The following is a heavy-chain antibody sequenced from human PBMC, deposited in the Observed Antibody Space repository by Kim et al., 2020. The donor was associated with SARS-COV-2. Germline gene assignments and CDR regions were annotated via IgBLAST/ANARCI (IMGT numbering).Heavy chain of an antibody. Sequence: GGSLRLSCAASGFTVSSNYMSWVRQAPGKGLEWVSVIYSGGSTYYADSVKGRFTISRDNSKNTLYLQMNSLRAEDTAVYYCARDTGYSSGWYGFFDYWGQGTLVTVSS. V-gene: IGHV3-53*01. J-gene: IGHJ4*02. CDR2: IYSGGST. CDR1: GFTVSSNY. D-gene: IGHD6-19*01. CDR3: ARDTGYSSGWYGFFDY.